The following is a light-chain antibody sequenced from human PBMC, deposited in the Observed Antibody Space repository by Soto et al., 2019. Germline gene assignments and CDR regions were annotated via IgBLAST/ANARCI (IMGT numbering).Light chain of an antibody. J-gene: IGKJ5*01. Sequence: EIVLTKSPATLALSPGERATPSFRASQSVGSYLAWYQQKPGQAPRLLIFNTSNRATGIPARFSGSGSGTDFTLTISGLEPEDFAVYYCQQRTNRPPITFGQGTRLEIK. CDR3: QQRTNRPPIT. CDR2: NTS. CDR1: QSVGSY. V-gene: IGKV3-11*01.